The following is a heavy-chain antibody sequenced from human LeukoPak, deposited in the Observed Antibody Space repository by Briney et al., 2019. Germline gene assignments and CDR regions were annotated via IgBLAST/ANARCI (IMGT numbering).Heavy chain of an antibody. CDR2: ISSNGGST. CDR3: VKDDYSNYYYYGMDV. J-gene: IGHJ6*02. V-gene: IGHV3-64D*06. D-gene: IGHD4-11*01. CDR1: GFTFSSYA. Sequence: GGSLRLSCSASGFTFSSYAMHWVRQAPGKGLEYVSAISSNGGSTYYADSVKGRFTITRDNSKNTLYLQMSSLRAEDTAVYYCVKDDYSNYYYYGMDVWGQGTTVTVSS.